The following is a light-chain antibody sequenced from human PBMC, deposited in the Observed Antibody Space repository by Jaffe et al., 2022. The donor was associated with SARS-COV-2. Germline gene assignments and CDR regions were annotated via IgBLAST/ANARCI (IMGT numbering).Light chain of an antibody. CDR1: SSNIGSNT. Sequence: QSVLTQPPSASGTPGQRVTISCSGSSSNIGSNTVNWYHQLPGTAPKLLIYRNNQRPSGVPDRISGSKSGTSASLAISGLQSEDEADYYCAAWDDSLNGWVFGGGTKLTVL. CDR3: AAWDDSLNGWV. CDR2: RNN. V-gene: IGLV1-44*01. J-gene: IGLJ3*02.